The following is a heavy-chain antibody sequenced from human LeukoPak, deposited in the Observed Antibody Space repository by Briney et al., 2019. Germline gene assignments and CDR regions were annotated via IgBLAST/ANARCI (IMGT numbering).Heavy chain of an antibody. CDR3: AGHSWRFGELLIGY. CDR1: GGSFSSYY. D-gene: IGHD3-10*01. J-gene: IGHJ4*02. Sequence: PSETLSLTCTVSGGSFSSYYWSWIRQPPGKGLEWIGCIYYSGSTNYNPSLTSRVTISVDTSKKQCSLKLSSVTAADTAVYYCAGHSWRFGELLIGYWGQETLVTVSS. V-gene: IGHV4-59*08. CDR2: IYYSGST.